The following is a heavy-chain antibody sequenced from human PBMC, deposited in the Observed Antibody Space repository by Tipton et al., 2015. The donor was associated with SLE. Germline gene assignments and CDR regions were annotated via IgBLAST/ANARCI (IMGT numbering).Heavy chain of an antibody. Sequence: TLSLTCTVSGGSITGYYWSWIRQPAGKGLEWIGRIYSAGGTNYNPYNPSLRSRTTMSVDTSKNQFSLRLSSVAAADTAVYYCARGGYCTGATCYSLTGYNTGWTLLDWGQGTLVTVSS. J-gene: IGHJ4*02. D-gene: IGHD2-15*01. V-gene: IGHV4-4*07. CDR2: IYSAGGT. CDR3: ARGGYCTGATCYSLTGYNTGWTLLD. CDR1: GGSITGYY.